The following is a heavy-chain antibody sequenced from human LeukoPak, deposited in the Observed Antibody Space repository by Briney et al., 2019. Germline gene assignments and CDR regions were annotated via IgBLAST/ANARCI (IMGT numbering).Heavy chain of an antibody. J-gene: IGHJ6*03. CDR3: ARAKIAAAGAYYYYYMDV. V-gene: IGHV1-8*01. Sequence: ASVKVSCKASGYTFTSYDINWVRQATGQGLEWMGWMNPNSGNTGYAQKFQGRVTMTRNTSISTAYMELSSLRSEDTAVYYCARAKIAAAGAYYYYYMDVWGKGTTVTVSS. CDR2: MNPNSGNT. D-gene: IGHD6-13*01. CDR1: GYTFTSYD.